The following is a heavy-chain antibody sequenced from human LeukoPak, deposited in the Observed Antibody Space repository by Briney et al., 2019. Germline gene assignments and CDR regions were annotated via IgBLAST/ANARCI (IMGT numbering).Heavy chain of an antibody. J-gene: IGHJ5*01. V-gene: IGHV4-4*07. CDR2: IYSSGRT. CDR3: ARERQGWWLDS. D-gene: IGHD5-24*01. CDR1: GGSISSYP. Sequence: PSEPLSLTCTVSGGSISSYPWSGVREPAGKGMEWIGRIYSSGRTEYNPSLKSRVTMSVDTSKNQFYLKLSSVTAADTALYYCARERQGWWLDSWGQGTLVTVSS.